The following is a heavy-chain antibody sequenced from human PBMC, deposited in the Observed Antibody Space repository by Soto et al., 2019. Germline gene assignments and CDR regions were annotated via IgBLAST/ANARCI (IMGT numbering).Heavy chain of an antibody. J-gene: IGHJ4*02. D-gene: IGHD3-10*01. V-gene: IGHV3-23*01. CDR1: GFTFSSYA. Sequence: GGSLRLSCAASGFTFSSYAMSWVRQAPGKGLEWVSAISGSGGSTYYADSVKGRFTISRDNSKNTLYLQMNSLRAEDTAVYYCAKIGILLWAPWYFDYWGQGTLVTVSS. CDR3: AKIGILLWAPWYFDY. CDR2: ISGSGGST.